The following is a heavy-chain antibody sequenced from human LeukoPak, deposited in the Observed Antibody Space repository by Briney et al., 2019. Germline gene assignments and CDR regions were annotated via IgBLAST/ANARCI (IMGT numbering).Heavy chain of an antibody. CDR3: ARGVPGPEY. CDR1: GFTFSTYA. CDR2: IIGNGRAI. V-gene: IGHV3-23*01. D-gene: IGHD3-10*02. Sequence: GGSLRLSCAASGFTFSTYAMNWVRQAPGKGLEWVSLIIGNGRAIYYADSVKGRFTISRDNSKNTLYLQMNSLRADDTAVYYCARGVPGPEYWGQGTLVTVSS. J-gene: IGHJ4*02.